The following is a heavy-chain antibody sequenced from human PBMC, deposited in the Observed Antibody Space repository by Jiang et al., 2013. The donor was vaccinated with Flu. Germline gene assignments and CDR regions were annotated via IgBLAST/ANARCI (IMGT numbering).Heavy chain of an antibody. J-gene: IGHJ4*02. Sequence: SLRISCTASGYIFTDYWITWVRQMPGKGLEWVGRIDPRTSYTTYSPSFQGHVIISADKSITTAFLQWSSLKASDTAIYYCARHALGASGWHYFDDWGQGTLVTVPS. CDR1: GYIFTDYW. D-gene: IGHD6-25*01. V-gene: IGHV5-10-1*01. CDR3: ARHALGASGWHYFDD. CDR2: IDPRTSYT.